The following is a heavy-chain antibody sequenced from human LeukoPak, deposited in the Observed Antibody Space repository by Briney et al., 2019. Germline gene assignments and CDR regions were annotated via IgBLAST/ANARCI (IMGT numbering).Heavy chain of an antibody. CDR3: ARDYRGYGMDV. J-gene: IGHJ6*02. V-gene: IGHV4-34*01. Sequence: SETLSLTCAVYGGSFSGYYWSWIRQPPGKGLEWIGEINHSGSTNYNPSLKSRVTISVDTSKNQFSLKLSSVTAADTAVYYCARDYRGYGMDVWGQGTTVTVSS. D-gene: IGHD3-10*01. CDR1: GGSFSGYY. CDR2: INHSGST.